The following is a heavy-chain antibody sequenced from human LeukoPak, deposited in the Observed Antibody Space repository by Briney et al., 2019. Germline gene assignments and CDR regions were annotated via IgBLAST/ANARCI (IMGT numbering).Heavy chain of an antibody. Sequence: PSETLSLTCAVYGGSFSGYYWSWIRQPPGKGLEWIGEINHSGSTNYNPSLKSRVTISVDTSKNQFSLKLSSVTAADPAVYYCARDPGHEPNWFDPWGQGTLVTVSS. CDR2: INHSGST. CDR3: ARDPGHEPNWFDP. V-gene: IGHV4-34*01. CDR1: GGSFSGYY. J-gene: IGHJ5*02.